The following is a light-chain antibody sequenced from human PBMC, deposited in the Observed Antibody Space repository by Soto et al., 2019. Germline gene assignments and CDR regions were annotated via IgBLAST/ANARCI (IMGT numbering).Light chain of an antibody. CDR1: QSISSSN. CDR2: GAS. J-gene: IGKJ1*01. Sequence: EIVLTQSPGTLSLSPGERATHSCRASQSISSSNLAWYQQKPGQAPRLLLYGASNRAAGIPERFSGSGSGTDFTLTMSRMEPEDFVVYYCQQYGRSPDWDRWTFGQGTKVQVK. V-gene: IGKV3-20*01. CDR3: QQYGRSPDWDRWT.